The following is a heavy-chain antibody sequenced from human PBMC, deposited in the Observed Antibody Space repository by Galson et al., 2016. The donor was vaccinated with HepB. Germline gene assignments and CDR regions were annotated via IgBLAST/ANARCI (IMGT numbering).Heavy chain of an antibody. CDR1: EYTFTRYT. V-gene: IGHV1-3*04. J-gene: IGHJ4*02. CDR2: INTDNGNT. Sequence: SVKVSCKASEYTFTRYTMHWVRQAPGQRLEWMGWINTDNGNTKYAQKLQGRVTITRDTSASAIYMELSSLTYEDMAVYYCVRGGGHSWYDYWGQGTLVTVSS. D-gene: IGHD6-13*01. CDR3: VRGGGHSWYDY.